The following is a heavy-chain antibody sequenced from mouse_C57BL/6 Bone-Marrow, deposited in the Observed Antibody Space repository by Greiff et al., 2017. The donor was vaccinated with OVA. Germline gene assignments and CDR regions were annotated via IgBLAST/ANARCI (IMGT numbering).Heavy chain of an antibody. CDR2: ILPGSGST. CDR1: GYTFTGYW. V-gene: IGHV1-9*01. D-gene: IGHD1-1*01. Sequence: QVQLKESGAELMKPGASVKLSCKATGYTFTGYWIEWVKQRPGHGLEWIGEILPGSGSTNYHEKFKGKATFTADTSYNTASMQLRSLTTEYAAIYYCAREDTTVVDWYVDDWGTGTTVTVSS. CDR3: AREDTTVVDWYVDD. J-gene: IGHJ1*03.